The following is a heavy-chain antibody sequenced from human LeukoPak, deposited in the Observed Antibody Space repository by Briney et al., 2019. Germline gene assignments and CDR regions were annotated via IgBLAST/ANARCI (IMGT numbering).Heavy chain of an antibody. CDR2: INDNGDSI. CDR1: GFIFRGYA. D-gene: IGHD1-26*01. Sequence: PGGSLRLSCEVSGFIFRGYAMSWIRQAPGKGLEWVSGINDNGDSIYYADSVKGRFTISRDNSQNTVYLQMNSLRAEDAAIYYCAKAAYAGYYWGYMAQSWGQGTLVTISP. J-gene: IGHJ1*01. V-gene: IGHV3-23*01. CDR3: AKAAYAGYYWGYMAQS.